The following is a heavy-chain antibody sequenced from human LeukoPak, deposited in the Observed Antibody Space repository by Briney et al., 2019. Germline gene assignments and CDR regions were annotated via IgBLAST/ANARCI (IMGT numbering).Heavy chain of an antibody. CDR3: ATSSGIAVAGGHYYMDV. CDR1: GFTFSSYG. CDR2: ISYDGSNK. Sequence: GGSLRLSCAASGFTFSSYGMHWVRQAPGKGLEWVAVISYDGSNKYYADSVKGRFTISRDNAKNSLYLQMISLRAEDTAVYYCATSSGIAVAGGHYYMDVWGKGTTVTVSS. J-gene: IGHJ6*03. D-gene: IGHD6-19*01. V-gene: IGHV3-30*03.